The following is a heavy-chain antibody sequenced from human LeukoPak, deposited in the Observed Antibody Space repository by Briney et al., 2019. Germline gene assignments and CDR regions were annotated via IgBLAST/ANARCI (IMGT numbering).Heavy chain of an antibody. V-gene: IGHV3-64*05. J-gene: IGHJ4*02. Sequence: GRSLRLSCSASGFTFKSYAMHWVRQAPGKGLEYVSSINTNGANTYYADSVKGRFTISRDNSRNTAYVQMNSLTPEDTAVYYCVKGLDYSSSQMDSWGQGTLVTVSS. CDR1: GFTFKSYA. CDR2: INTNGANT. D-gene: IGHD6-6*01. CDR3: VKGLDYSSSQMDS.